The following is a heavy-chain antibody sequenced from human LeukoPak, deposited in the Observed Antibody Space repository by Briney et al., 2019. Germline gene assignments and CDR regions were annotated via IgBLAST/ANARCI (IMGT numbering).Heavy chain of an antibody. CDR2: IKSKADGATT. CDR3: TRDRFYVWFDP. Sequence: GGSLRLSCAASGFTFTSAWMNWVRQASGKGLEWVGRIKSKADGATTDYAAPVKGRFTISRDNSENTLYLQMNSLKTEDTAVYYCTRDRFYVWFDPWGQGTLVTVSS. D-gene: IGHD3-16*01. V-gene: IGHV3-15*01. J-gene: IGHJ5*02. CDR1: GFTFTSAW.